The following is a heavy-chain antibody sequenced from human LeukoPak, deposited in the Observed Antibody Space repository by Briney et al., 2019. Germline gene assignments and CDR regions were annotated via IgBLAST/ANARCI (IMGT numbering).Heavy chain of an antibody. J-gene: IGHJ6*02. CDR2: INPSGGST. V-gene: IGHV1-46*01. D-gene: IGHD3-3*01. CDR1: GYTFTSYY. Sequence: GASVKVSCKASGYTFTSYYMHWVRQAPGQGLEWMGIINPSGGSTSYAQKFQGRVTMTRDTSTSTVYMELSSLRSEDTAVYYCAREGVARTGYYDFWSGYFNYYYYGMDVWGQGTTVTVS. CDR3: AREGVARTGYYDFWSGYFNYYYYGMDV.